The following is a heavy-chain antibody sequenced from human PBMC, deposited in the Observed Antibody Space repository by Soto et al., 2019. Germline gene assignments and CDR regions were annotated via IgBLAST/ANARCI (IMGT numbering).Heavy chain of an antibody. CDR1: GGTFSSYA. J-gene: IGHJ6*02. D-gene: IGHD6-19*01. CDR3: ARDSSVWYEEAHYYYYGMDV. V-gene: IGHV1-69*06. CDR2: IIPIFGTA. Sequence: SVKVSGKASGGTFSSYAISWVRPAPGQGLEGMGGIIPIFGTANYAQKFQGTVTITADKSTSTAYMELSSLRSEDTAVYYCARDSSVWYEEAHYYYYGMDVWGQGTTVTVSS.